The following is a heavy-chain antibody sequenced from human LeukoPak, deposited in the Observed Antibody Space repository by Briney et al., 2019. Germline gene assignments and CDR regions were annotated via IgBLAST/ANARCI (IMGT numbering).Heavy chain of an antibody. CDR1: GFTFSGYW. CDR3: ARDRTNDYGHNVGAFDI. J-gene: IGHJ3*02. CDR2: IKPDGGEK. D-gene: IGHD4-17*01. Sequence: GGSLRLSCEISGFTFSGYWMSRVRQAPGKGLEWVANIKPDGGEKYYVDSVKGRFTISRDNVKNSLYLQMNSLRDEDTAVYHCARDRTNDYGHNVGAFDIWGQGTMVTVSS. V-gene: IGHV3-7*01.